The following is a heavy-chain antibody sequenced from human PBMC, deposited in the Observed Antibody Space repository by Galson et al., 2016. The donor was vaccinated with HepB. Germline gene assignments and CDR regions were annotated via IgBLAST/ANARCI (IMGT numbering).Heavy chain of an antibody. CDR1: GGSVSGPYYY. V-gene: IGHV4-61*01. CDR3: AREFSHDNPAWGPYGMDV. J-gene: IGHJ6*02. D-gene: IGHD3-16*01. Sequence: SETLSLTCNVSGGSVSGPYYYWSWIRQPPGQGLEYIGHIFYNGRTTYNPSLKSRITISLDTSKNQFSLNLNSVTAADTALYYCAREFSHDNPAWGPYGMDVWGRGTTVTVSS. CDR2: IFYNGRT.